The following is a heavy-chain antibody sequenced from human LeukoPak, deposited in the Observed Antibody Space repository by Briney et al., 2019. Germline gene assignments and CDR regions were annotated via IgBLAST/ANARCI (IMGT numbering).Heavy chain of an antibody. D-gene: IGHD3-16*01. CDR1: GGSISSSSYY. CDR2: IYYSGST. J-gene: IGHJ3*02. V-gene: IGHV4-39*01. CDR3: ARLLYYVVAFDI. Sequence: SETLSLTCTVSGGSISSSSYYWGWIRQPPGKGLEWIGSIYYSGSTYYNPSLKSRVTISVDTSKNQFSLKLSSVTAADTAVYNCARLLYYVVAFDIWGQETMATVSS.